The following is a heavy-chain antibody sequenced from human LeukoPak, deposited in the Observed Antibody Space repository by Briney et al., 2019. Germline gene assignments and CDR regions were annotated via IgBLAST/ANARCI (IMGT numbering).Heavy chain of an antibody. Sequence: SGGSLRLSCAASGFTFSSYGMHWVRQAPGKGLEWVAVIWYDGSNKYYADFVKGRFTISRDNSKNTLYLQMNSLRAEDTAVYYCARDRIGHWNFELNDYYYYGMDVWGQGTTVTVSS. J-gene: IGHJ6*02. D-gene: IGHD1-7*01. CDR2: IWYDGSNK. CDR3: ARDRIGHWNFELNDYYYYGMDV. V-gene: IGHV3-33*01. CDR1: GFTFSSYG.